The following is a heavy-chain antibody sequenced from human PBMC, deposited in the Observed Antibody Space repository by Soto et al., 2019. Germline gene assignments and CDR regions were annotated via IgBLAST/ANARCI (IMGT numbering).Heavy chain of an antibody. V-gene: IGHV4-59*01. D-gene: IGHD2-15*01. Sequence: PSETLSLTCTVSGGSISSYYWSWIRQPPGKGLEWVGYIYHSGSTNYNPSLKSRITTSVDTSKNQFSLKLSSVTAADTAVYYCARRLGYCSGGICTYYFDYWGQGTLVTVSS. CDR1: GGSISSYY. J-gene: IGHJ4*02. CDR2: IYHSGST. CDR3: ARRLGYCSGGICTYYFDY.